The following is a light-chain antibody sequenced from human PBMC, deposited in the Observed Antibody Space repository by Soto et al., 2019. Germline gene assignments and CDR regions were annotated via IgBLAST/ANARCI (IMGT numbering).Light chain of an antibody. Sequence: QSALTQPASVSGSPGQSITISCTGTSSDVGSYKFVSWYQQHPGKAPKLMIYEGSKRPSGVSNRFSGSKSGNTASLTISGLQAEDEADYYCCSYAGSSTLVFGGETQRTV. CDR3: CSYAGSSTLV. CDR1: SSDVGSYKF. V-gene: IGLV2-23*01. J-gene: IGLJ2*01. CDR2: EGS.